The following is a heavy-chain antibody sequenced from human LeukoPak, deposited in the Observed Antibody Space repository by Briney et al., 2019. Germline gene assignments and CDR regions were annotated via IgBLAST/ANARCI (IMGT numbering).Heavy chain of an antibody. J-gene: IGHJ1*01. CDR2: INKDGSST. V-gene: IGHV3-74*01. Sequence: GGSLRLSCAASGFTFSSYWMHWVRQAPGKGLVWVSHINKDGSSTSYADSVKGRFTISRDNAKNTLYLQMSSLRAEDTALYYCARPLYGDFAKYFQRWGQGTLVTVSS. D-gene: IGHD4-17*01. CDR3: ARPLYGDFAKYFQR. CDR1: GFTFSSYW.